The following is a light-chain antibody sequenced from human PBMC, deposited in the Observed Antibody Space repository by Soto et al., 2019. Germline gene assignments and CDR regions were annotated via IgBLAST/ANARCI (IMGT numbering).Light chain of an antibody. CDR2: EVS. CDR3: SSYAGNYTVV. CDR1: SSDVGGYNY. V-gene: IGLV2-8*01. J-gene: IGLJ2*01. Sequence: QSVLTQPPSASGSPGQSVTISCTGTSSDVGGYNYVSWYQQHPGKAVKLMIYEVSERPSGVPDRFSGSKSGNTASLTVSGLQAEDEAAYFCSSYAGNYTVVFGGGTNLTVL.